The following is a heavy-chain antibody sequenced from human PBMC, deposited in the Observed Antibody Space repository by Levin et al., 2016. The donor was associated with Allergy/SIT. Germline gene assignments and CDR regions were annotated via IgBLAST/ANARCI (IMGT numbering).Heavy chain of an antibody. Sequence: SVKVSCKTSGDTFSSYAINWVRQAPGQGLEWMGRIIPLLDLVKYAQKFQGRVSIIADKATTTAFMELSSLRSEDTAVYYCARDPFVAAADPYYFDYWGQGTLVTVSS. CDR1: GDTFSSYA. D-gene: IGHD6-13*01. V-gene: IGHV1-69*04. CDR2: IIPLLDLV. CDR3: ARDPFVAAADPYYFDY. J-gene: IGHJ4*02.